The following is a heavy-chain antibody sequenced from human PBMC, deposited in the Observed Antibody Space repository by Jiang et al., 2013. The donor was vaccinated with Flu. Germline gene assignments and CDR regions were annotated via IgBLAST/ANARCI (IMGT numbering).Heavy chain of an antibody. CDR3: ARSWLSSGWHFDY. CDR1: GGSISSSSYY. V-gene: IGHV4-39*01. J-gene: IGHJ4*02. CDR2: IYYSGST. D-gene: IGHD6-19*01. Sequence: LLKPSETLSLTCTVSGGSISSSSYYWGWIRQPPGKGLEWIGSIYYSGSTYYNPSLKSRVTISVDTSKNQFSLKLSSVTAADTAVYYCARSWLSSGWHFDYWGQGTLVTVSS.